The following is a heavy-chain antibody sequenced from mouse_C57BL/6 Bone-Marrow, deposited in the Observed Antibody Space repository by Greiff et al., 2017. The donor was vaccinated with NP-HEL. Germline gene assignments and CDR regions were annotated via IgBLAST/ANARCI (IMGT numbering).Heavy chain of an antibody. D-gene: IGHD1-1*01. Sequence: QVQLQQPGAELVKPGASVKLSCKASGYTFTSYWMHWVKQRPGQGLEWIGMIHPNSGSTNYNEKFKSKATLTVDKSSGTAYMELSSLTSEDSAVYYCANTVVGKNFDYWGQGTTLTVSS. V-gene: IGHV1-64*01. J-gene: IGHJ2*01. CDR1: GYTFTSYW. CDR2: IHPNSGST. CDR3: ANTVVGKNFDY.